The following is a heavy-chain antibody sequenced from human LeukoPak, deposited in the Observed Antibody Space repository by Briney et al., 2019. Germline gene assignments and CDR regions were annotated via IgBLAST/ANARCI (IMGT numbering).Heavy chain of an antibody. Sequence: SETLSLTCTVSGGSISSSSNYWGWIRQPPGKGLEWIGEINHSGTTYYNPSLKSRVTISVDTSKNQFSLKLSSVTAADTAVYYCARRATVTSHYFDYWGQGTLVTVSS. CDR3: ARRATVTSHYFDY. V-gene: IGHV4-39*01. CDR2: INHSGTT. D-gene: IGHD4-17*01. J-gene: IGHJ4*02. CDR1: GGSISSSSNY.